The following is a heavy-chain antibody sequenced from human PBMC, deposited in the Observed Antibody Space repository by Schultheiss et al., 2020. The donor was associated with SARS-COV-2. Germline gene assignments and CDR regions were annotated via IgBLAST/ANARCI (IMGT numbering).Heavy chain of an antibody. J-gene: IGHJ4*02. CDR1: GFTFSNAL. D-gene: IGHD4-23*01. CDR2: IRSKIDGGTT. CDR3: ARDDYGGNSGLDY. V-gene: IGHV3-15*01. Sequence: GGSLRLSCAASGFTFSNALMSWVRQAPGKGLEWVGRIRSKIDGGTTDYAAPVKGRFTISRDDSKNTLYLQMNSLKTEDTAVYYCARDDYGGNSGLDYWGQGTLVTVS.